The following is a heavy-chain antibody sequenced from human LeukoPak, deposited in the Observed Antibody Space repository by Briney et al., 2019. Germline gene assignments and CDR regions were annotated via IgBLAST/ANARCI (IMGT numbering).Heavy chain of an antibody. CDR2: ISGSGDST. Sequence: GGSLRLSCAASGFSFSSYAMTWVRQAPGKGLEWVSGISGSGDSTYYADSVKGRFTISRDNSKNTLYLQMNSLRAEDTAVYYCAKDREVVPAAQVDYWGQGTLVTVSS. CDR1: GFSFSSYA. CDR3: AKDREVVPAAQVDY. V-gene: IGHV3-23*01. J-gene: IGHJ4*02. D-gene: IGHD2-2*01.